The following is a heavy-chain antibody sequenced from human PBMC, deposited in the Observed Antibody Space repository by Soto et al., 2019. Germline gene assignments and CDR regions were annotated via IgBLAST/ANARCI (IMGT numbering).Heavy chain of an antibody. CDR1: GGTFSSYT. CDR3: AMEYCSSTSCYRDY. J-gene: IGHJ4*02. Sequence: QVKLVQSGAEVKKPGSSVKVSCKASGGTFSSYTISWVRQAPGQGLEWMGRIIPILGIANYAQKFQGRVTISADKSTSTAYMELSSLRSEETAVYYCAMEYCSSTSCYRDYWGQGTLVTVSS. D-gene: IGHD2-2*02. CDR2: IIPILGIA. V-gene: IGHV1-69*02.